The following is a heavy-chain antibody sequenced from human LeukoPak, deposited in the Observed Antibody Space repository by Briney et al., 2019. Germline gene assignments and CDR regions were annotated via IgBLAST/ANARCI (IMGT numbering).Heavy chain of an antibody. CDR1: GGTFSSYA. CDR2: IIPILGIA. D-gene: IGHD6-19*01. Sequence: ASVKVSCKASGGTFSSYAISWVRQAPGQGLEWMGRIIPILGIANYAQKFQGRVTITADKSTSTAYMELSSLRSEDTAVYYCARVKAVAHAFDIWGQGTMVTVSS. CDR3: ARVKAVAHAFDI. J-gene: IGHJ3*02. V-gene: IGHV1-69*04.